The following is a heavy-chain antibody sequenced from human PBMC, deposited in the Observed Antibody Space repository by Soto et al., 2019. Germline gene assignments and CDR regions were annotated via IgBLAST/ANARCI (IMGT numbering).Heavy chain of an antibody. V-gene: IGHV4-38-2*02. D-gene: IGHD2-15*01. CDR2: ISHTGRT. J-gene: IGHJ4*02. CDR3: ARDPANLALAVAYFDS. CDR1: GSSITNSFY. Sequence: SETLSLTCRVSGSSITNSFYGGWIRQSPEKGLEWIGSISHTGRTYYNPSLKSRVSISVDTSKNQFSLTLTSGTAADTAVYYCARDPANLALAVAYFDSWGQGTLVTVSS.